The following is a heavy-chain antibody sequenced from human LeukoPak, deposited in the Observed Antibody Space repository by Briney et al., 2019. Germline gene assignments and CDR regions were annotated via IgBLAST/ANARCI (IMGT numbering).Heavy chain of an antibody. CDR2: ISHDGTT. CDR3: TREDRPFCPFAY. V-gene: IGHV4-4*02. CDR1: GGSIDITNY. D-gene: IGHD3-22*01. J-gene: IGHJ4*02. Sequence: SETLSLTCGVSGGSIDITNYWSWVRQAPGKGLEWIGEISHDGTTNHNPSLRSRVAISLDRANNQFSLSLTSVTAADTAVYYCTREDRPFCPFAYWGQGVLVTVSS.